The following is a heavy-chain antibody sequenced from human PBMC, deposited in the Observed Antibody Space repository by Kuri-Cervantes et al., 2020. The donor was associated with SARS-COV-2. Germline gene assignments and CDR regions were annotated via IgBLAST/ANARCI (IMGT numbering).Heavy chain of an antibody. CDR2: ISYDGSNK. D-gene: IGHD3-3*01. CDR1: GFTFSSYG. Sequence: GGSLRLSCAASGFTFSSYGMHWVRQAPGKGLEWVAVISYDGSNKYYADSVKGRFTISRDNSKNTLYLQMNSLRAEDTAVYYCAIVITIFGVAPYRDGYYYGMDVWGQGTTVTVSS. J-gene: IGHJ6*02. CDR3: AIVITIFGVAPYRDGYYYGMDV. V-gene: IGHV3-30*03.